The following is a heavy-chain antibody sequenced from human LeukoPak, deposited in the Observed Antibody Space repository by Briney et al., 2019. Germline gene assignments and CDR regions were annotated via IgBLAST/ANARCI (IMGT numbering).Heavy chain of an antibody. D-gene: IGHD3-22*01. CDR3: ARRNYYDTSGYQFDY. CDR2: IDYSGNT. J-gene: IGHJ4*02. Sequence: SETLSLTCTVSGGSISSYYWSWIRQPPGKGLEWIGYIDYSGNTNYNPSLKSRVTISVDTSKNQFSLKLTSVTAADTAVYCCARRNYYDTSGYQFDYWGQGTLVTVPS. CDR1: GGSISSYY. V-gene: IGHV4-59*08.